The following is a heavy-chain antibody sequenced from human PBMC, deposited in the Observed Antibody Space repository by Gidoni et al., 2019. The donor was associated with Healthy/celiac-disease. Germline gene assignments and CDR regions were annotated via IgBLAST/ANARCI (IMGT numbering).Heavy chain of an antibody. D-gene: IGHD5-18*01. CDR3: TRVPDQLWPGDY. V-gene: IGHV3-49*04. Sequence: EVQLVESGGGLVQPARSLRLSCTASGFAFGDYAMSWVRQAPGKGLEWVGFIRSKAYGGTTEYAASVKGRFTITREDSKSIADLQMNSMKTEDTAVYYCTRVPDQLWPGDYWGQGTLVTVSS. CDR2: IRSKAYGGTT. J-gene: IGHJ4*02. CDR1: GFAFGDYA.